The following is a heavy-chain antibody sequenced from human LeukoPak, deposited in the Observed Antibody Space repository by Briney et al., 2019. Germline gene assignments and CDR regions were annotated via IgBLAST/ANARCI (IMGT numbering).Heavy chain of an antibody. Sequence: SETLSLTCTVSGGSISSSSYYWGWIRQPPGKGLEWIGSIYYSGSTYYNPSLKSRVTISVDTSKNQFSLKLSSVTAADTAVYYCARDLAIYYDSSFDYWGQGTLVTVSS. CDR2: IYYSGST. D-gene: IGHD3-22*01. CDR1: GGSISSSSYY. CDR3: ARDLAIYYDSSFDY. V-gene: IGHV4-39*07. J-gene: IGHJ4*02.